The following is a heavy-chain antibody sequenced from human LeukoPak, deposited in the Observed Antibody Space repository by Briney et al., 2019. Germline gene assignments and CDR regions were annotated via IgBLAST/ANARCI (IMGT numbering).Heavy chain of an antibody. J-gene: IGHJ4*02. CDR2: IYYSGST. Sequence: PSETLSLTCTVSGGSISSSSYYWGWIRQPPGKGLEWIGSIYYSGSTYYNPSLKSRVTISVDTSKNQFSLKLSSVTAADTAVYYCAMTYYYDSSGYGWASFDYWGQGTLVTVSS. V-gene: IGHV4-39*07. CDR3: AMTYYYDSSGYGWASFDY. D-gene: IGHD3-22*01. CDR1: GGSISSSSYY.